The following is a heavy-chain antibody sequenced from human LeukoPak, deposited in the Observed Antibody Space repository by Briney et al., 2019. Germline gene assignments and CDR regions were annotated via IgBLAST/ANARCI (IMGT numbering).Heavy chain of an antibody. D-gene: IGHD6-19*01. CDR3: ARWHSSGWTTHYYYYGMDV. CDR1: GGSISSSSYY. V-gene: IGHV4-39*07. Sequence: NPSETLSLTCIVSGGSISSSSYYWGWVRQPPGKGLEWIGSIYYSGSTNYNPSLKSRVTISVDTSKNQFSLKLSSVTAADTAVYYCARWHSSGWTTHYYYYGMDVWGQGTTVTVSS. J-gene: IGHJ6*02. CDR2: IYYSGST.